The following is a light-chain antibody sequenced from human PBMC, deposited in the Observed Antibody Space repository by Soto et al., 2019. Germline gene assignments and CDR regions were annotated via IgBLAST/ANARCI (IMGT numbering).Light chain of an antibody. CDR1: QSVSSN. V-gene: IGKV3D-15*01. Sequence: EIVVMQSPATLSVSLGERATLSCRASQSVSSNLAWYQHKPGQAPRLLIYASSQRATGIPDRFSGSASGPDFTLTIIRMEPEDFAVYYCQLYAISPQVGQGTRREIK. CDR3: QLYAISPQ. CDR2: ASS. J-gene: IGKJ5*01.